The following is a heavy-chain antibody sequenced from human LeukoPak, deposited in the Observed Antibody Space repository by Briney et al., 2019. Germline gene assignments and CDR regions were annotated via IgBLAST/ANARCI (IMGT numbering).Heavy chain of an antibody. D-gene: IGHD4-17*01. Sequence: PSETLSLICSVSGLSISSGGYYWSWLGHHPGKGLEGNGNTYYSGSTYYNPSLKSRVTISVDTSKNQFSLKLSSVTAADTAVYYCARVKAKNDYGDYHNWFDPWGQGTLVTVSS. V-gene: IGHV4-31*03. CDR2: TYYSGST. CDR3: ARVKAKNDYGDYHNWFDP. CDR1: GLSISSGGYY. J-gene: IGHJ5*02.